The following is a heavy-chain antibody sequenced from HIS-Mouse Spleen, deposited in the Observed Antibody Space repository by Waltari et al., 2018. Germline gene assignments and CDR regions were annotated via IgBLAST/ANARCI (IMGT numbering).Heavy chain of an antibody. Sequence: QVQLVESGGGVVQPGRSLRLSCAASGFTFSSYAMHWVRQAPGKGLEWVAVISYDGSNKYYADSVKGRFTISRDNSKNTLYLQMNSLRAEDTAVYYCARELIDSGSYLAYWGQGTLVTVSS. CDR3: ARELIDSGSYLAY. CDR2: ISYDGSNK. J-gene: IGHJ4*02. D-gene: IGHD1-26*01. CDR1: GFTFSSYA. V-gene: IGHV3-30-3*01.